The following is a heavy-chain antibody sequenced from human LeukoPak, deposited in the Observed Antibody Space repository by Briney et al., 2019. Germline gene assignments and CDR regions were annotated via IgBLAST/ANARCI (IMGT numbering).Heavy chain of an antibody. V-gene: IGHV4-4*02. CDR1: GGSISSSSW. CDR3: ARGRPNYDILTGYVGY. D-gene: IGHD3-9*01. CDR2: IYHSGST. Sequence: SETLSLTCAVSGGSISSSSWWSWVRQPPGKGLEWIGEIYHSGSTNYNPSLKSRVTISVDKSKNQFSLKLSSVTAADTAVYYCARGRPNYDILTGYVGYWGQGTLVTVSS. J-gene: IGHJ4*02.